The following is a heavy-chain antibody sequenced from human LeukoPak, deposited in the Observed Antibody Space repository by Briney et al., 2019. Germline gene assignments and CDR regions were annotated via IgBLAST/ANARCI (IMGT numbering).Heavy chain of an antibody. CDR3: ARDLVSASYMDV. CDR2: ISSSGSTI. CDR1: RFTFTSYE. Sequence: GGSLRLSCAASRFTFTSYEMNWVRPAPGKGVEWVSYISSSGSTIYYADSVKGRFTISRDNDKNSLYLQMNSLRAEDTAVYYCARDLVSASYMDVWGKGTPVTVSS. D-gene: IGHD5-18*01. V-gene: IGHV3-48*03. J-gene: IGHJ6*03.